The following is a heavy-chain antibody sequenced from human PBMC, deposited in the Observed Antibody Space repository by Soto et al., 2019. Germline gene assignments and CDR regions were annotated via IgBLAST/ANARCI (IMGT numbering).Heavy chain of an antibody. Sequence: PSETLSLTCTVSGGSISSGGYSWSWIRQPPGKGLEWIGYIYHSGSTYYNPSLKNRVTISVDKSKNQFSLTLSSVTAADTAVYYCARGPSTNYYLDRWGQGTLVTVSS. CDR2: IYHSGST. CDR3: ARGPSTNYYLDR. V-gene: IGHV4-30-2*01. D-gene: IGHD1-1*01. J-gene: IGHJ4*02. CDR1: GGSISSGGYS.